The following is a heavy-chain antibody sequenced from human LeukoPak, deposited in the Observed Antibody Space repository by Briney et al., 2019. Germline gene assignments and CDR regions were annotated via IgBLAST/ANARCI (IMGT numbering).Heavy chain of an antibody. CDR2: MDPSSGDT. V-gene: IGHV1-2*02. CDR1: GYNFSVYY. D-gene: IGHD2-15*01. J-gene: IGHJ3*01. CDR3: ATRGGLTPNTLAM. Sequence: ASVKVSCKGSGYNFSVYYMHWVRQAPGQGLEWMGWMDPSSGDTIYAPKSQGRVSMTRDTSITTAYMELSSLTFDDSAMYYCATRGGLTPNTLAMWGHGTMVTVSS.